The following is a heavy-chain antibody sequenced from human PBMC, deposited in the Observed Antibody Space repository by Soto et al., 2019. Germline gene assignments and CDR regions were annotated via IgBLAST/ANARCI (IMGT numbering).Heavy chain of an antibody. Sequence: ASVKVSCKASGGTFRSYAISWVRQAPGQGLEWMGWINTYNGNTNHAQKLQGRVTMTTDTSTSTAYMELRSLRSDDTAVYYCARGVGSGTYYNQYNWFDPWGQGTLVTVSS. D-gene: IGHD3-10*01. CDR3: ARGVGSGTYYNQYNWFDP. CDR1: GGTFRSYA. J-gene: IGHJ5*02. CDR2: INTYNGNT. V-gene: IGHV1-18*01.